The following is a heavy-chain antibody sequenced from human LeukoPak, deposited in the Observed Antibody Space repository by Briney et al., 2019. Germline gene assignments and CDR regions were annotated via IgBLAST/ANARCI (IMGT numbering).Heavy chain of an antibody. CDR2: INHSGST. D-gene: IGHD1-26*01. Sequence: SETLSLTCAVYGGSFSGYYWSWIRQPPGKGLEWIGEINHSGSTNYNPSLKSRVTISVDTSKNQFSLKLSSVTAADTAVYYCARVWGASQDYWGQGTLVTVSS. J-gene: IGHJ4*02. CDR3: ARVWGASQDY. V-gene: IGHV4-34*01. CDR1: GGSFSGYY.